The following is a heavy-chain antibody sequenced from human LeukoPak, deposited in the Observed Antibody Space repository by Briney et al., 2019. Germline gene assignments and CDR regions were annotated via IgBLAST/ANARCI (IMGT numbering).Heavy chain of an antibody. D-gene: IGHD4-17*01. Sequence: GESLKISCKASGYSFTTYWIGWVRQVPGKGLEWMGIIYPGDSDTRYSPSFQGQVTISADKSISTAYLQWSSLKASDTAMYYCARATVTSNRYYFDYWGQGTLVTVSS. V-gene: IGHV5-51*01. CDR2: IYPGDSDT. CDR1: GYSFTTYW. CDR3: ARATVTSNRYYFDY. J-gene: IGHJ4*02.